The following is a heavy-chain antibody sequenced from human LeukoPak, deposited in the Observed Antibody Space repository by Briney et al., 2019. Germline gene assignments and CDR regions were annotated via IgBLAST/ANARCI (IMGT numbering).Heavy chain of an antibody. D-gene: IGHD4-17*01. CDR1: GYTFTGYY. V-gene: IGHV1-2*02. Sequence: ASVKVSCKASGYTFTGYYVHWVRQAPGQGLEWMGWINPNSGGTNYAQKFQGRVIMTRDTSISTAYMELSRLRSDDTAVYYCAREGRYGDFLYYFDYWGQGTLVTVSS. CDR2: INPNSGGT. J-gene: IGHJ4*02. CDR3: AREGRYGDFLYYFDY.